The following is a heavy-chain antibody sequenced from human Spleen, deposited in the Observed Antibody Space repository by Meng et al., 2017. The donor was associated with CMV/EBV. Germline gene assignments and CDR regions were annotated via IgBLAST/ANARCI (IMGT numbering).Heavy chain of an antibody. Sequence: ASGYPFPGYYMHWVRQAPGQGLEWMGWINPNSGGTNYAQKFQGRVTMTRDTSISTAYMELSRLRSDDTAVYYCARVLSYGSGSPGVWGQGTLVTVSS. CDR3: ARVLSYGSGSPGV. D-gene: IGHD3-10*01. CDR2: INPNSGGT. V-gene: IGHV1-2*02. J-gene: IGHJ4*02. CDR1: GYPFPGYY.